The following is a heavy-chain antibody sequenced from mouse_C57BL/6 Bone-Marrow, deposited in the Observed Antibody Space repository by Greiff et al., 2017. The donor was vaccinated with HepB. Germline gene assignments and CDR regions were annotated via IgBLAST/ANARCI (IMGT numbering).Heavy chain of an antibody. CDR1: GYAFTNYL. CDR2: INPGSGGT. J-gene: IGHJ2*01. V-gene: IGHV1-54*01. D-gene: IGHD3-2*02. Sequence: QVHVKQSGAELVRPGTSVKVSCKASGYAFTNYLIEWVKQRPGQGLEWIGVINPGSGGTNYNEKCKGKATLTADKSSSTAYMQLSSLTSEDSAVYFCAREQGQLRPLFDYWGQGTTLTVSS. CDR3: AREQGQLRPLFDY.